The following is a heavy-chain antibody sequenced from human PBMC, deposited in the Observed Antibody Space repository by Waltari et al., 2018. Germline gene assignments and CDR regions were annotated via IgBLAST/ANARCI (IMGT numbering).Heavy chain of an antibody. CDR1: GFTVSSNY. V-gene: IGHV3-53*01. CDR2: IYSGGNT. J-gene: IGHJ2*01. D-gene: IGHD3-3*01. CDR3: ARDITVFGVVIRRYFDL. Sequence: EVQLVEYGGGLIQPGGSLRLSCAASGFTVSSNYMSWVRQAPGKGLGWVSLIYSGGNTYYADSVKGRFTISRDNSKNTIYLQMNSLTAEDTAVYYCARDITVFGVVIRRYFDLWGRGTLVTVSS.